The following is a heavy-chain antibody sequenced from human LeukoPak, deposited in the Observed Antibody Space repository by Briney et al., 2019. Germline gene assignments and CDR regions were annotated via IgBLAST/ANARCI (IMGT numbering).Heavy chain of an antibody. V-gene: IGHV3-23*01. J-gene: IGHJ3*02. D-gene: IGHD4-17*01. CDR1: GFIFSSYG. CDR2: ISGSSGSV. Sequence: GGSLRLSCAASGFIFSSYGMSWVRQAPGKGLEWISAISGSSGSVYYADSVKGRFTISRDNSKNTLYLQMNSLRAEDTAVYYCARDRLIYGDYGDAFDIWGQGTMVTVSS. CDR3: ARDRLIYGDYGDAFDI.